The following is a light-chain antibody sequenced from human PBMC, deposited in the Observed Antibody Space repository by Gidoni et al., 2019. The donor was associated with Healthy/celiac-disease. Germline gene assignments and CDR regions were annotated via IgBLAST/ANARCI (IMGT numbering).Light chain of an antibody. CDR2: DAS. J-gene: IGKJ3*01. Sequence: EIVLTQSPATLSLSPGERATLSCRASPSVSSYLAWYQQKPGQAPRLLIYDASNRATGIPARFSGSGSGTDFTLTISSLEPEDFAVYYCQQRSNWPRTFGPGTKVEIK. CDR1: PSVSSY. V-gene: IGKV3-11*01. CDR3: QQRSNWPRT.